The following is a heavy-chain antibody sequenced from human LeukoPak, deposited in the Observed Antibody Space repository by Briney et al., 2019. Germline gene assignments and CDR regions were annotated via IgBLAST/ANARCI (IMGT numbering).Heavy chain of an antibody. V-gene: IGHV4-34*01. CDR1: GGSFSGYY. Sequence: PSETLSLTCAVYGGSFSGYYWSWIRQPPGKGLEWIGEINHSGSTNYNPSLKSRVTISVDTSKNQFSLKLSSVTAADTAVYYCARVPSYQTYDSSGYSLALQHWGQGTLVTVSS. J-gene: IGHJ1*01. CDR2: INHSGST. CDR3: ARVPSYQTYDSSGYSLALQH. D-gene: IGHD3-22*01.